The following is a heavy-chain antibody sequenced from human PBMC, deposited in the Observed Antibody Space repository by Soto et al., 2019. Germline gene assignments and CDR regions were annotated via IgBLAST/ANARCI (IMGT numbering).Heavy chain of an antibody. Sequence: GGSLRLSCAASGFTFDDYAMHWVRQAPGKGLEWVSGISWNSGSIGYADSVKGRFTISRDNAKNSLYLQMNSLRAEDTALYYCAKVKGPVQGIAVAGTFDYWGQGTLVTVSS. CDR1: GFTFDDYA. D-gene: IGHD6-19*01. J-gene: IGHJ4*02. V-gene: IGHV3-9*01. CDR3: AKVKGPVQGIAVAGTFDY. CDR2: ISWNSGSI.